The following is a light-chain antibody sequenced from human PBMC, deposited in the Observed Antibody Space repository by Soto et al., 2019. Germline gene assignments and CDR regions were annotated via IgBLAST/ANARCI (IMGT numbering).Light chain of an antibody. J-gene: IGKJ1*01. CDR2: GAS. CDR3: QQYRRSPRT. Sequence: VMTQAPATLSVSPGERATLSCRASQTINNNVAWYQLKDGQVPRLLIYGASTRATDVPARFSGSGSGTDFTLSISRLEPEDFAVYYCQQYRRSPRTFGQGTKVDIK. V-gene: IGKV3-15*01. CDR1: QTINNN.